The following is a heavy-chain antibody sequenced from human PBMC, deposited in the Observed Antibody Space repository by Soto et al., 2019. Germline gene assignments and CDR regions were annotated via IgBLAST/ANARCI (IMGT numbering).Heavy chain of an antibody. CDR2: SRNKANSYST. CDR3: GKDRIHGGMHQPFDS. J-gene: IGHJ4*02. D-gene: IGHD1-26*01. V-gene: IGHV3-72*01. CDR1: GFTFSDHC. Sequence: GGSLRLSCAASGFTFSDHCMGWVRQAPGKGLEWVGRSRNKANSYSTEYAASVKGRFTISRDDSMNALFLQMNSLRTEDTAVYYCGKDRIHGGMHQPFDSLGQETLLTISS.